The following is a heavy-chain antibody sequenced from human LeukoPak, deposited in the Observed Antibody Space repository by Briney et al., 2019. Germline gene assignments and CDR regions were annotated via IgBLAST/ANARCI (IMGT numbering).Heavy chain of an antibody. CDR3: TILGRYCSGGSCHDY. CDR1: GFTFSSYW. CDR2: INSDGSST. J-gene: IGHJ4*02. D-gene: IGHD2-15*01. V-gene: IGHV3-74*01. Sequence: AGGSLRLSCAASGFTFSSYWMHWVRQAPGKGLVWVSRINSDGSSTSYADSVKGRFTISRDNAKNTLYLQMNSLRAEDTAVYYCTILGRYCSGGSCHDYWGQGTLATVSS.